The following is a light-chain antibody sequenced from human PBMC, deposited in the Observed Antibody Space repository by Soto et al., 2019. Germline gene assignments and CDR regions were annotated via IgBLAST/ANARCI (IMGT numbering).Light chain of an antibody. CDR1: HSVSSD. Sequence: EIVMTQSPANRSLSPGERATLSCRASHSVSSDLAWYQQKPGQAPRLLFYGAFNRASDIPDRFSGSGSGTDFTLTINRLEHEDFAVYYCQQYDSSTRTFGQGTKVDIK. CDR3: QQYDSSTRT. CDR2: GAF. V-gene: IGKV3-20*01. J-gene: IGKJ1*01.